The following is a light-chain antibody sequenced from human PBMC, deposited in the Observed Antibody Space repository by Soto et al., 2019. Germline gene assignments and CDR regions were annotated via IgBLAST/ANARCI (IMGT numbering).Light chain of an antibody. Sequence: DIVMTQSPDSLAVSLGERATINCKSSQSILYSSNNKNYLAWYQQKPGQSPKLLIYWASTRESGVPDRFSGSGSGTEFTLTISSLQAEDVAAYYCQQYYSSPWTFGQGTKVEIK. V-gene: IGKV4-1*01. J-gene: IGKJ1*01. CDR3: QQYYSSPWT. CDR2: WAS. CDR1: QSILYSSNNKNY.